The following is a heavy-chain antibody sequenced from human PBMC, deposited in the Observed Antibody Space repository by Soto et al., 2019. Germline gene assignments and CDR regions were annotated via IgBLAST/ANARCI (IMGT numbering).Heavy chain of an antibody. CDR3: ARDVLYGSGSYRNRAFDI. Sequence: GGSLRLSCAASGFTFSSYSMNWVRQAPGKGLEWVSYIGSGSAIIYYTDSVKGRFTISRDNAKNSLYLQMNSLRATDTAVYYCARDVLYGSGSYRNRAFDIWGQGTMVT. CDR1: GFTFSSYS. CDR2: IGSGSAII. D-gene: IGHD3-10*01. V-gene: IGHV3-48*01. J-gene: IGHJ3*02.